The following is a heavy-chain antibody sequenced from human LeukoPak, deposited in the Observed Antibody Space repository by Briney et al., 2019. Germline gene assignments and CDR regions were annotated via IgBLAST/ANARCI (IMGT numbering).Heavy chain of an antibody. D-gene: IGHD2-8*02. CDR3: AKDGSWSCTD. CDR1: GFPFSSYG. J-gene: IGHJ4*02. CDR2: IAHHGSNK. Sequence: GGSLRLSCTGSGFPFSSYGMHWVRQTPGRGLEWVAYIAHHGSNKYYADSVKGRFTISRDNSKRTLYLQMNNLRADDTAVYYCAKDGSWSCTDWGQGALVTVSS. V-gene: IGHV3-30*02.